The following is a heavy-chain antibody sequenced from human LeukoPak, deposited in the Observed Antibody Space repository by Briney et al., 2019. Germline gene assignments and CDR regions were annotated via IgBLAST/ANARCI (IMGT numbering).Heavy chain of an antibody. Sequence: PGGSLRLSCAASGFTVSSNYMTWVRQAPGKGLEWVSVIYSGGSTYYTDSVKGRFTISRDNSKNTLYLQMNSLRAEDTAVYYCARDIAAAGTGDYWGQGTLVTVSS. CDR1: GFTVSSNY. V-gene: IGHV3-53*01. D-gene: IGHD6-13*01. CDR2: IYSGGST. J-gene: IGHJ4*02. CDR3: ARDIAAAGTGDY.